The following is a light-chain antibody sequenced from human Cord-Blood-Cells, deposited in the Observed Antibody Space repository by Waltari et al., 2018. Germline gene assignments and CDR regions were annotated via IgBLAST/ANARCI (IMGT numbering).Light chain of an antibody. CDR1: QGISSY. V-gene: IGKV1-9*01. J-gene: IGKJ5*01. CDR3: QQLNSYPPT. Sequence: DIQLTQSPSFLSASVGDRVTITCRASQGISSYLAWYQQKPGKAPKLLIYAASTLQSGVPSRFSGRGSGTEFTLTISSLQPEDFATDYCQQLNSYPPTFGQGTRLEIK. CDR2: AAS.